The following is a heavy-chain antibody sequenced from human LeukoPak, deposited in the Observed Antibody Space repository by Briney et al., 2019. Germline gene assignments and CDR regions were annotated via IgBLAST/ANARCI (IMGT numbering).Heavy chain of an antibody. D-gene: IGHD3-22*01. CDR3: ARDWPDSSGYPRGMDV. V-gene: IGHV3-30-3*01. CDR2: ITLEGSKK. CDR1: GFTFRSYA. J-gene: IGHJ6*02. Sequence: GSLRLSRAAPGFTFRSYAMPWVRQAPGKGLEWVAVITLEGSKKYYADSVKGRFTISRDNSKNTLYLQMNSLRAEDTAVYYCARDWPDSSGYPRGMDVWGQGTTVTVSS.